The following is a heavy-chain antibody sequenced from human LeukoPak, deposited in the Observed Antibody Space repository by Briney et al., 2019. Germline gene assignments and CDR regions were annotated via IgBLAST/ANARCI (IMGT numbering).Heavy chain of an antibody. CDR2: ISAYNGNT. Sequence: GASVKVSCKASGYTFTSYDINWVRQAPGQGLEWMGWISAYNGNTNYAHKVQGRVTMTTDTSTTTAYMELRGLRSDDTAVYFCARDQGTGTYYFDSWGQGTLVTVSS. CDR3: ARDQGTGTYYFDS. D-gene: IGHD7-27*01. V-gene: IGHV1-18*01. CDR1: GYTFTSYD. J-gene: IGHJ4*02.